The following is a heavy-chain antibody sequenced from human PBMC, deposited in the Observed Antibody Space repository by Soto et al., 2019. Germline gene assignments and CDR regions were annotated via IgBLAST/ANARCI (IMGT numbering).Heavy chain of an antibody. V-gene: IGHV4-34*01. D-gene: IGHD3-10*01. CDR1: SGSFSGYY. CDR3: ARHNYYGSGSYDKKYDYYGKDV. CDR2: INHSGST. Sequence: SETLSLTCAVYSGSFSGYYWSWIRQPPRKGLEWIGEINHSGSTKYNPSLKSRVTISGDTSKKQFYLKLSSVTAADTAVYYCARHNYYGSGSYDKKYDYYGKDVWGQGTTVT. J-gene: IGHJ6*02.